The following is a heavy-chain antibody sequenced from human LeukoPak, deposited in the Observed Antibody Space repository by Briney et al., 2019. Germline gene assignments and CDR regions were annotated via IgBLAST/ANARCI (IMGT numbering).Heavy chain of an antibody. CDR1: GFTFSSYA. J-gene: IGHJ3*02. CDR2: ISSNGGST. CDR3: VKEGGGYYYDSSGPDAFDI. D-gene: IGHD3-22*01. Sequence: AGGSLRLSCSASGFTFSSYAMHGVRQAPGKGLEYVSAISSNGGSTYYADSVKGRFTISRDNSKNTLYLQMSSLRAEDTAVYYCVKEGGGYYYDSSGPDAFDIWGQGTMVTVSS. V-gene: IGHV3-64D*09.